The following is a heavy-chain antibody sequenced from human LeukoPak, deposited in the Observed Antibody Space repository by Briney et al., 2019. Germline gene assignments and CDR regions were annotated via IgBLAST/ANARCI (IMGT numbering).Heavy chain of an antibody. Sequence: PSETLSLTCTVSGGPISSYYWNWIRQPAGKGLEWIGRIYTSGSTNYNPSLKSRVSMSVDTSKNQFSLKLSSVTAADTAVYYCARGKVVAGTPGQNSWDSWGQGTLVTVSS. V-gene: IGHV4-4*07. CDR1: GGPISSYY. D-gene: IGHD6-19*01. CDR2: IYTSGST. CDR3: ARGKVVAGTPGQNSWDS. J-gene: IGHJ4*02.